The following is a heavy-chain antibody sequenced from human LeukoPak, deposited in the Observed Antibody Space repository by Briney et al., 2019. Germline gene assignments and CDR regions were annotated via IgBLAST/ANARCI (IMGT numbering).Heavy chain of an antibody. J-gene: IGHJ4*02. V-gene: IGHV3-20*04. Sequence: GGSLRLSCAASGFTFDDYGMSWVRQAPGKGLEWVSGINWNGGSTGYADSVKGRFSITRDNAKNSLYLQMNSLRAEDTAVYYCARDGGSAWFLDYWGQGTLVTVSS. CDR3: ARDGGSAWFLDY. CDR2: INWNGGST. D-gene: IGHD6-19*01. CDR1: GFTFDDYG.